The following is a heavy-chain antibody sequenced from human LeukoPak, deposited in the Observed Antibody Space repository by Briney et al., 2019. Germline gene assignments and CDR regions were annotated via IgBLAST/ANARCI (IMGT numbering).Heavy chain of an antibody. CDR3: AKDRSGSYSQGLDY. J-gene: IGHJ4*02. D-gene: IGHD1-26*01. CDR1: GFIFSSYG. Sequence: PGGSLRLSCAASGFIFSSYGMHWVRQAPGKGLEWVAFIRYDGTNKYYADPVKGRFTISRDNSKNTLYLQMNSLRAEDTAVYYCAKDRSGSYSQGLDYWGQGTLVTVSS. V-gene: IGHV3-30*02. CDR2: IRYDGTNK.